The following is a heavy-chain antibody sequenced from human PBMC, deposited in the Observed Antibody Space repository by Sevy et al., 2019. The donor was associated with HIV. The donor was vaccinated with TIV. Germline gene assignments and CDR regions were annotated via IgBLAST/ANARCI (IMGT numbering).Heavy chain of an antibody. J-gene: IGHJ4*02. CDR3: ATDYYDSSGYYPLIDY. CDR2: ISGSGGST. D-gene: IGHD3-22*01. V-gene: IGHV3-23*01. CDR1: GFTFSSYA. Sequence: GGSLRLSCAASGFTFSSYAMSWVRQAPGKGLEWVSAISGSGGSTYYADSVKGRFTISRDNSKNTLYLQMNSLRAEDTAVYYWATDYYDSSGYYPLIDYWGQGTLVTVSS.